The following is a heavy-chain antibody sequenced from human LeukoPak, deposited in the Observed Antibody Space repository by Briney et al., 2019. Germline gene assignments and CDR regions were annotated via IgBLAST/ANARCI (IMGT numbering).Heavy chain of an antibody. D-gene: IGHD6-19*01. V-gene: IGHV4-59*01. CDR2: IYKGGNI. J-gene: IGHJ4*02. CDR3: ARASDIAVTGFDC. CDR1: GASISRYY. Sequence: PSETLSLTCTVSGASISRYYWNWLRQTPSNGLEWTASIYKGGNINYNPSLKTRITISMDTSKSHFSLSLSSVTAADTAVYFCARASDIAVTGFDCWGQGLLVTVSA.